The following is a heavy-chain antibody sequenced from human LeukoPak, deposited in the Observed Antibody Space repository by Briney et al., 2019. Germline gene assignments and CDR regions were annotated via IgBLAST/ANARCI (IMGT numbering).Heavy chain of an antibody. V-gene: IGHV4-4*07. CDR2: VYTSGST. CDR1: GGSISSYF. Sequence: ASETLSLTCTVSGGSISSYFWSWIRQPAGKGLEWIGRVYTSGSTNYNPSLKSRVTMSVDTSKNQFSLELSSVTAADTAVYYCARAPFFMVRGVDYYYYGMDVWGQGTTVTVSS. J-gene: IGHJ6*02. D-gene: IGHD3-10*01. CDR3: ARAPFFMVRGVDYYYYGMDV.